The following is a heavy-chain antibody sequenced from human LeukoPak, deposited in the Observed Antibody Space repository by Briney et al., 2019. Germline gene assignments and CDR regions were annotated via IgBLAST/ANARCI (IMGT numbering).Heavy chain of an antibody. D-gene: IGHD6-13*01. CDR1: GFTFSSYS. V-gene: IGHV3-48*01. CDR3: ARDGTAVKFDY. CDR2: ISSSSSTI. J-gene: IGHJ4*02. Sequence: PGGSLRLSCAASGFTFSSYSMNWVRQAPGKGLEWVSYISSSSSTIYYADSVKGRFTISRDNAKNSLYLQMNSLRAEDTAVYYCARDGTAVKFDYWGQGTLVTVSS.